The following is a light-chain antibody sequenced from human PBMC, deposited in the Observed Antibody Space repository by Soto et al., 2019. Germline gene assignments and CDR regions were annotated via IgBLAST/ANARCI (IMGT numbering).Light chain of an antibody. J-gene: IGKJ3*01. CDR3: QQYEKLPFT. V-gene: IGKV1-33*01. CDR2: DAS. Sequence: DIQMTQSPSSLSASAGDRVTITCQASQDINRYLHWYQQKPGRAPKRLIYDASKLDIGVPSRFSGSGSGTDFSLTISSLQPEDFGTYFCQQYEKLPFTFGPGTTVDVK. CDR1: QDINRY.